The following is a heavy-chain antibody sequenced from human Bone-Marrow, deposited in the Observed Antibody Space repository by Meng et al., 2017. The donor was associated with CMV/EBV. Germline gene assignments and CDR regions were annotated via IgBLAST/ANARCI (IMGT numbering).Heavy chain of an antibody. V-gene: IGHV4-30-4*08. J-gene: IGHJ4*02. CDR1: GGSVSSGSYY. CDR3: ARVRDLFRYFDY. Sequence: SETLSLTCTVSGGSVSSGSYYWTWIRQPPGKGLEWIGYIYYSGSTSYNPSLKSRVSLSVDTSKNQFSLKLNSVTAADTAVYFCARVRDLFRYFDYWGQGTLVTVSS. CDR2: IYYSGST. D-gene: IGHD2-21*01.